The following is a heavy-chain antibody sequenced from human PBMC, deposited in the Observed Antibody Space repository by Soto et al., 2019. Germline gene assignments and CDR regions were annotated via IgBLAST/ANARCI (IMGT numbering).Heavy chain of an antibody. V-gene: IGHV3-30*03. Sequence: QVQLVESGGGVVQPGRSLRLSCAASGFTFNSYGMHWARQAPGEGLEWVAVISYDGNRKYCADSVKGRFTISRDFSKNTVDLHMNSLRVEDTAVYFCARKGYGGRWSLDYWGQGILVTVSS. CDR3: ARKGYGGRWSLDY. CDR1: GFTFNSYG. D-gene: IGHD6-13*01. J-gene: IGHJ4*02. CDR2: ISYDGNRK.